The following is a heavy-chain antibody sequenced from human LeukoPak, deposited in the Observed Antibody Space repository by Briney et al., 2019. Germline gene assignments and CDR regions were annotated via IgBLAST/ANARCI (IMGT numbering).Heavy chain of an antibody. CDR3: ARDSHRDYMDV. J-gene: IGHJ6*03. V-gene: IGHV3-53*01. CDR1: GFTVSSNY. D-gene: IGHD1-14*01. Sequence: GGSLRLSCAASGFTVSSNYMTWVRQAPGRGLEWVSVIYSGGDTYYADSVKGRFTISRDNPKNTLYLQMNSLRAEDTAVYYCARDSHRDYMDVWGKGTTVTVSS. CDR2: IYSGGDT.